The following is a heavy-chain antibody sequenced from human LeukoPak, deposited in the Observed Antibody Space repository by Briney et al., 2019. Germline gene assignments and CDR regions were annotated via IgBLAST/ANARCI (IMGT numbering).Heavy chain of an antibody. V-gene: IGHV3-64D*06. J-gene: IGHJ4*02. CDR3: VKDVTGTYSGDF. CDR2: IRTDGGTS. CDR1: GFTFSSYT. Sequence: GGSLRLSCSASGFTFSSYTMHWVRQARGKGLQYVSSIRTDGGTSYDADSVMGRFTISRDNSKNTLYLQMSSLRPEDTAVYYCVKDVTGTYSGDFWGQGTLVTVPS. D-gene: IGHD1-26*01.